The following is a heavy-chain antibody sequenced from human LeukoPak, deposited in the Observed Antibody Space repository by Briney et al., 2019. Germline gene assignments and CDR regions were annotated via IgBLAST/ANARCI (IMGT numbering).Heavy chain of an antibody. D-gene: IGHD4-17*01. Sequence: GDSVTVCCKAADGNFSSYTISWVRQAPGQGLEWMGRIIPILGIANYAQLIQGRVKIIADKSTGTAYVELSSLRSEDKDEYYCAKPRGYDYGYPLDYWGQGTLVTVS. CDR3: AKPRGYDYGYPLDY. CDR1: DGNFSSYT. V-gene: IGHV1-69*02. CDR2: IIPILGIA. J-gene: IGHJ4*02.